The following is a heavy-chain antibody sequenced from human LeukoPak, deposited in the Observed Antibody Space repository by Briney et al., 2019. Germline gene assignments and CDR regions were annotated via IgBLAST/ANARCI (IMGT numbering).Heavy chain of an antibody. J-gene: IGHJ4*02. Sequence: ASVKVSCKASGYTFTGYYMHWVRQAPGQGLEWMGWINPNSGGTNYAQKFQGRVTMTEDTSTDTAYMELSSLRSEDTAVYYCATYYYGSGSYYLLRIWSFDYWGQGTLVTVSS. CDR2: INPNSGGT. V-gene: IGHV1-2*02. D-gene: IGHD3-10*01. CDR1: GYTFTGYY. CDR3: ATYYYGSGSYYLLRIWSFDY.